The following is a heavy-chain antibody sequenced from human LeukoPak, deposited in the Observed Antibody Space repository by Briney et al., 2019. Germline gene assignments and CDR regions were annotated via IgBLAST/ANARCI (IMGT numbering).Heavy chain of an antibody. CDR2: MNPNSGNT. Sequence: ASVKVSCKASGYTFTSYDINWVRQATGQGFEWMGWMNPNSGNTGYAQKFQGRVTMTRNTSISTAYMELSSLRSEDTAVYYCARVLTRYYDILTGYPSFGYWGQGTLVTVSS. CDR1: GYTFTSYD. J-gene: IGHJ4*02. V-gene: IGHV1-8*01. CDR3: ARVLTRYYDILTGYPSFGY. D-gene: IGHD3-9*01.